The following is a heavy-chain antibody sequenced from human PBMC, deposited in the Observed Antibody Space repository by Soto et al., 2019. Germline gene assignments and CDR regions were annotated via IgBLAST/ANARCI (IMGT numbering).Heavy chain of an antibody. V-gene: IGHV4-39*07. CDR2: IYHSGST. CDR1: GGYIISGGYY. CDR3: ARVWKGDKSQIFPDWFDP. J-gene: IGHJ5*02. D-gene: IGHD3-3*01. Sequence: SETLSVTWTVAGGYIISGGYYWSWIRKHPGKGLEWIGEIYHSGSTNYNPSLKSRVTISVDKSKNQFSLKLSSVTAADTAVYYCARVWKGDKSQIFPDWFDPWGQGTLVTVSS.